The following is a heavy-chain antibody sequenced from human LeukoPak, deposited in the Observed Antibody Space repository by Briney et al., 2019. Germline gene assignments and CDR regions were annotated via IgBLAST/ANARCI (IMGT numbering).Heavy chain of an antibody. D-gene: IGHD7-27*01. V-gene: IGHV5-51*01. J-gene: IGHJ3*02. Sequence: GESLKISCKDSGYSFTSYWIGWVRQMPGKGLEWMGIIYPGDSDTRYSPSFQGQVTISADKSINTADLQWSSLKAPDTAMYYCARSRAPGAADAFDIWGQGTMVTVSS. CDR2: IYPGDSDT. CDR3: ARSRAPGAADAFDI. CDR1: GYSFTSYW.